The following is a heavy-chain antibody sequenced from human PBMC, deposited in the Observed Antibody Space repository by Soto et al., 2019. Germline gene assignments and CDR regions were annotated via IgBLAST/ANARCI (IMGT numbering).Heavy chain of an antibody. Sequence: EVQLVESGGGLVKPGGSLRLSCAASGFTFSSYSMNWVRQAPGKGLEWVSSISSSSSYIYYADSVKGRFTISRDNAKNSLYLQMNSLRAEDTAVYYCARDETTVTWDAFDIWGQGTMVTVSS. J-gene: IGHJ3*02. CDR3: ARDETTVTWDAFDI. D-gene: IGHD4-17*01. CDR2: ISSSSSYI. V-gene: IGHV3-21*01. CDR1: GFTFSSYS.